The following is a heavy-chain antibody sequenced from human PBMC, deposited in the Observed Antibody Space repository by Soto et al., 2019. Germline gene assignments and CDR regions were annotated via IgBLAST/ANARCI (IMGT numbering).Heavy chain of an antibody. CDR3: ARLECSSTSCHAFDY. CDR1: GGSISSSSYY. D-gene: IGHD2-2*01. V-gene: IGHV4-39*01. CDR2: IYYSGST. Sequence: SETLSLTCTVSGGSISSSSYYWGWIRQPPGKGLEWIGSIYYSGSTYYNPSLKSRVTISVDTSKNQFSLKLSSVTAADTAVYYCARLECSSTSCHAFDYWGQGTLVTVSS. J-gene: IGHJ4*02.